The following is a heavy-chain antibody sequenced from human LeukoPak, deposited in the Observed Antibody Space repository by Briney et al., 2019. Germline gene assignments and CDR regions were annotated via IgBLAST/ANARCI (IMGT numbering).Heavy chain of an antibody. CDR1: GFSFTYFFTGYY. D-gene: IGHD4-23*01. J-gene: IGHJ5*02. CDR3: ARYARGGRWYLDP. V-gene: IGHV1-2*02. CDR2: INTYTGTT. Sequence: ASVKVSCKTSGFSFTYFFTGYYIHWVRQAPGQGLEWLGWINTYTGTTDYAQRFQGRVTMTTDTSTTTLYLDLISLRSDDTAVYYCARYARGGRWYLDPWGQGTLVTVSS.